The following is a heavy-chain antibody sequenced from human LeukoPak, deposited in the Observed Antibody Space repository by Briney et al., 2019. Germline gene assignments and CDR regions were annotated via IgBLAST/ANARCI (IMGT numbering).Heavy chain of an antibody. D-gene: IGHD3-9*01. CDR3: ARLGRYFDWLLDY. CDR1: GYSISSGYY. V-gene: IGHV4-38-2*02. Sequence: SETLSLTCTVSGYSISSGYYWGWIRQPPGKGLEWIGSIYHSGSTYYNPSLKSRVTISVDTSKNQFSLKLSSVTAADTAVYYCARLGRYFDWLLDYWGQGTLVTVSS. CDR2: IYHSGST. J-gene: IGHJ4*02.